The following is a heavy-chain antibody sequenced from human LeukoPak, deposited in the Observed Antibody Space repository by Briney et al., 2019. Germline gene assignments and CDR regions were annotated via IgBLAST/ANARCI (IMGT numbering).Heavy chain of an antibody. Sequence: GGSLRLSCAASGFTFDDYGMSWVRQAPGKGLEWVSGINWNGGSTGYADSVKGRFTISRDNAKNSLYLQMNSLRAEDTALYYCARDVSYCDSSGYYYDYWGQGTLVTVSS. CDR2: INWNGGST. D-gene: IGHD3-22*01. CDR1: GFTFDDYG. CDR3: ARDVSYCDSSGYYYDY. V-gene: IGHV3-20*04. J-gene: IGHJ4*02.